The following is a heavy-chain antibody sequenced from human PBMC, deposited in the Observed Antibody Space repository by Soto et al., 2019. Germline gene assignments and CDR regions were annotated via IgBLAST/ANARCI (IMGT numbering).Heavy chain of an antibody. Sequence: GGSLRLSCAASGFTFSSYAMSWVRQAPGKGLEWVPAISGSGGSTYYADSVKGRFTISRDNSKNTLYLQMNSLRAEDTAVYYCAKDPIEVVTPRRWFDPRGQGTLVTVSS. CDR3: AKDPIEVVTPRRWFDP. V-gene: IGHV3-23*01. J-gene: IGHJ5*02. D-gene: IGHD2-15*01. CDR2: ISGSGGST. CDR1: GFTFSSYA.